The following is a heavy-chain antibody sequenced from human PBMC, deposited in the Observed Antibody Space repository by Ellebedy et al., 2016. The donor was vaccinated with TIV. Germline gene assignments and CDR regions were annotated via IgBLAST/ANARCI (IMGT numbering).Heavy chain of an antibody. CDR2: ITYDGRT. D-gene: IGHD1-7*01. J-gene: IGHJ5*02. CDR3: ARDKRELELRGLDP. CDR1: GGYISGDH. V-gene: IGHV4-59*01. Sequence: MPSETLSLTCTVSGGYISGDHWSWIRQPPGQGLEWIGYITYDGRTNYNPSLKSRLTISLDTSKNQFSLKLTSVTAADPAIYFCARDKRELELRGLDPWGQGTLVSVSS.